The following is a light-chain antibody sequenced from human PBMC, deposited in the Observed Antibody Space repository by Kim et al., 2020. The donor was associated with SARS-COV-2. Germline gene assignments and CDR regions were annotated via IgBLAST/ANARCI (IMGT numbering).Light chain of an antibody. CDR2: ASS. CDR3: QQSYKTPYT. V-gene: IGKV1-39*01. CDR1: QKISSY. J-gene: IGKJ2*01. Sequence: DIQMTQSPSSLSASVGDTVTITCRASQKISSYLNWFQQKPGQAPNLLIYASSTLQSGVPSRFSGSGSGTDFTLTISSLQPGDVATYYCQQSYKTPYTFGQGTKLEI.